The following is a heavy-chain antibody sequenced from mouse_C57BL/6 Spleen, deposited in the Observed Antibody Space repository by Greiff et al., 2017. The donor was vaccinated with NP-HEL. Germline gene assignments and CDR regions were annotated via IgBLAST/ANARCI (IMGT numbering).Heavy chain of an antibody. CDR1: GYTFTSYW. V-gene: IGHV1-69*01. CDR3: ARSMGSSGFDD. D-gene: IGHD1-1*02. CDR2: IDPSDSYT. J-gene: IGHJ2*01. Sequence: VQLQQPGAELVMPGASVKLSCKASGYTFTSYWMHWVKQRPGQGLEWIGEIDPSDSYTNYNQKFKGKSTLTVDKSSSTAYMQLSSLTSEDSAVYYCARSMGSSGFDDWGQGTTLTVSS.